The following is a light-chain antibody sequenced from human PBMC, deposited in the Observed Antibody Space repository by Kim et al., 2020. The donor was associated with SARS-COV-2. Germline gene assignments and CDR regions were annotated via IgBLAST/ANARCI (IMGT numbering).Light chain of an antibody. CDR1: SSDVGAYNY. V-gene: IGLV2-14*04. CDR2: DVN. CDR3: SSYTTTAAFV. Sequence: GQSVTTPCTGSSSDVGAYNYVSWFQQHPDKAPKLTIYDVNKRPSGISDRFSGSKSGNTASLTISGLQAEDEADYYCSSYTTTAAFVFGTGTKVTVL. J-gene: IGLJ1*01.